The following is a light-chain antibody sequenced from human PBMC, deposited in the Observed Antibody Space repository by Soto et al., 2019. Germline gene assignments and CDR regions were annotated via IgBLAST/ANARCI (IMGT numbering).Light chain of an antibody. CDR2: GAS. Sequence: EIVLTQSPGTLSLSPGDRATLSCRASQSVSSSYLAWYQQKPGQAPRLLIYGASSRATGIPDRFSGSGSGTDFTLTISRLEPEDFAVYYCQQYDSSPMYTFGQVTKLEIK. CDR1: QSVSSSY. V-gene: IGKV3-20*01. J-gene: IGKJ2*01. CDR3: QQYDSSPMYT.